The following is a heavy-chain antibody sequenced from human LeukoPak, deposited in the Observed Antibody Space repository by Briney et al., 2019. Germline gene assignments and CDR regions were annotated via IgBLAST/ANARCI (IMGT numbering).Heavy chain of an antibody. D-gene: IGHD2-15*01. CDR3: AKAYRYYYYMDV. CDR2: ISGSGGST. V-gene: IGHV3-23*01. CDR1: GFTFSSYG. Sequence: GGTLRLSCAASGFTFSSYGMSWVRQAPGKGLEWVSAISGSGGSTYYADSVKGRFTISRDNSKNTLYLQMNSLRAEDTAVYYCAKAYRYYYYMDVWGKGTTVTISS. J-gene: IGHJ6*03.